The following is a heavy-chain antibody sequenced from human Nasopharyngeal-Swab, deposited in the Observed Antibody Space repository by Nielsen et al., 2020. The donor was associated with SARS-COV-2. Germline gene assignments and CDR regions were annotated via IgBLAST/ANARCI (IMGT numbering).Heavy chain of an antibody. CDR3: ARDLGGAAAGNDY. V-gene: IGHV3-33*01. J-gene: IGHJ4*02. CDR2: IWYDGSNK. Sequence: GESLQISCAASGFTFSSYCMHWVRQAPGKGLEWVAVIWYDGSNKYYADSVKGRFTISRDNSKNTLYLQMNSLRAEDTAVYYCARDLGGAAAGNDYWGQGTLVTVSS. CDR1: GFTFSSYC. D-gene: IGHD6-13*01.